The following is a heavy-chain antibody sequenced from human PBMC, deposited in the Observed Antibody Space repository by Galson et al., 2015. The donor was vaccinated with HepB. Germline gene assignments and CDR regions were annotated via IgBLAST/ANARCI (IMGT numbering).Heavy chain of an antibody. D-gene: IGHD2-21*02. V-gene: IGHV3-30*03. CDR1: GFTFSWYG. CDR2: ISYGGSNK. CDR3: AREGRMYCGGDCYLHF. J-gene: IGHJ4*02. Sequence: SLRLSCAASGFTFSWYGMHWVRQAPGKGLEWLALISYGGSNKYYADSVKGRYTISRDNSKDMLYLQMDSLRGEDTAVYYCAREGRMYCGGDCYLHFWGQGTLVTVSS.